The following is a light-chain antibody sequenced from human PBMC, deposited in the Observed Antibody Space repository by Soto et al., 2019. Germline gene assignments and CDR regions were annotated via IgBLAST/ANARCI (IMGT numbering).Light chain of an antibody. CDR3: TAWDDSLNAWV. Sequence: QSVLSQSPSASGTPGQRVTISCSGSSSNLGTYTVNWYQQLSGAAPKLLIYSSDQRPSGVPGRLSGSKSGTSAFLAISGLQSEDEADYYCTAWDDSLNAWVFGGGTQLNVL. CDR1: SSNLGTYT. J-gene: IGLJ3*02. V-gene: IGLV1-44*01. CDR2: SSD.